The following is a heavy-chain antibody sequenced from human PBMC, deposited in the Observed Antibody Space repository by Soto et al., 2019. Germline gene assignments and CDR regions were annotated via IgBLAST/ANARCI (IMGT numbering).Heavy chain of an antibody. CDR1: GYTFNSYD. D-gene: IGHD3-3*01. CDR3: ASFSAVPDGGYDAIDI. J-gene: IGHJ3*02. V-gene: IGHV1-8*01. Sequence: SASVKVSCQASGYTFNSYDINRVRQATGQGFEWMGLMNPNSGNTGYAQKFQGRATMTRDTCTSTVYMELSSLRSEDTAVYSCASFSAVPDGGYDAIDIWG. CDR2: MNPNSGNT.